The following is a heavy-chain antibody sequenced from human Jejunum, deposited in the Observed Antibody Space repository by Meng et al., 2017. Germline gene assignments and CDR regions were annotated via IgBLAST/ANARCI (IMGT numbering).Heavy chain of an antibody. V-gene: IGHV3-23*01. J-gene: IGHJ5*01. CDR1: GFTFSSFA. D-gene: IGHD6-13*01. CDR3: AKSGSSSYNAEFDS. CDR2: IPGRIGGGST. Sequence: GGSLSLSCAASGFTFSSFAMSWVCLAPGKGLQWVSGIPGRIGGGSTFYPDSVKGRFSVSRDNSKNMLYLQMNSLRAEDTAIYYCAKSGSSSYNAEFDSWGQGTLVTVSS.